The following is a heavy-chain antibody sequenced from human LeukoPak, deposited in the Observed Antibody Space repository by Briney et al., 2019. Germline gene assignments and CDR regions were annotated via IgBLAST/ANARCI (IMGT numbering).Heavy chain of an antibody. CDR1: GYSFTSYW. Sequence: GESLKISCKGSGYSFTSYWIGWVRQMRGKGLEWMGMIYPGDSDTRYSPSFQGQVTISADKSISTAYLQWSSLKASDTAMYYCASHGTRGYSYGHPSAIDAFDIWGQGTMVTVSS. V-gene: IGHV5-51*01. CDR2: IYPGDSDT. D-gene: IGHD5-18*01. CDR3: ASHGTRGYSYGHPSAIDAFDI. J-gene: IGHJ3*02.